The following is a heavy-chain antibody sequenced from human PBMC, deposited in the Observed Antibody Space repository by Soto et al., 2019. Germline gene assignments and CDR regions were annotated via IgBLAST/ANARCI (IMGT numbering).Heavy chain of an antibody. D-gene: IGHD2-15*01. CDR2: IYWDDDK. V-gene: IGHV2-5*02. CDR1: GVSLSTSGVG. CDR3: APMRAAKFDY. Sequence: QITLKESGPTLVKPTQTLTLTCNVSGVSLSTSGVGVGWIRQPPGKALEWLALIYWDDDKRSSPSLKSRLTLTKDTSQNPVVLTMTNMAPVDTTPYYCAPMRAAKFDYWGQGTLVTVSS. J-gene: IGHJ4*02.